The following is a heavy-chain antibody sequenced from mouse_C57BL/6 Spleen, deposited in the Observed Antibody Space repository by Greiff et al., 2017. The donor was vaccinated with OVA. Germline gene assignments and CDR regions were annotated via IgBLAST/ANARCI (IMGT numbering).Heavy chain of an antibody. CDR2: IYPSASET. J-gene: IGHJ1*03. Sequence: QVQLQQPGAELVRPGSSVKLSCKASGYTFTSYWMDWVKQRPGPGLEWIGNIYPSASETPYNQKFKDKATLTVDKSSSTAYMQLSSLTSEDSAVYYWARGYDDYDGWYFDVWGTGTTVTVSS. D-gene: IGHD2-4*01. CDR1: GYTFTSYW. CDR3: ARGYDDYDGWYFDV. V-gene: IGHV1-61*01.